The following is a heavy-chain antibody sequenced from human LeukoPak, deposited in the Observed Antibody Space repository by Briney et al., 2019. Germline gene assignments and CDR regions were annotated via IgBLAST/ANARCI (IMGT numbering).Heavy chain of an antibody. J-gene: IGHJ1*01. V-gene: IGHV1-2*02. CDR3: TSGCCGRTTCFAHVAN. D-gene: IGHD2-2*01. Sequence: GASVKVSRKASAYTFTGYYMHWVRQAAGQGLEWMGWINLKSGGTKYAQSFQGRVTMTRDTSVGTDYMELSRLRFDDTAVYYCTSGCCGRTTCFAHVANWGQGTVITVSS. CDR2: INLKSGGT. CDR1: AYTFTGYY.